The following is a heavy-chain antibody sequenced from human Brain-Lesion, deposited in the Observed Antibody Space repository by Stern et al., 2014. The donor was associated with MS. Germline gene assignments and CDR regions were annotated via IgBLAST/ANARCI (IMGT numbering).Heavy chain of an antibody. CDR3: ARFPASRPHVFDS. J-gene: IGHJ4*02. V-gene: IGHV4-4*02. CDR2: SDHSGST. Sequence: QVQLQESGPGLVKPSGTLSLTCAVSGGSISSSNWWSWVRQSPGKGLEWIGESDHSGSTLYNPSLKSRVTVSVDKSTKRFSLNLRSVTAADTAVYFCARFPASRPHVFDSWGQGTLVTVSS. CDR1: GGSISSSNW. D-gene: IGHD6-13*01.